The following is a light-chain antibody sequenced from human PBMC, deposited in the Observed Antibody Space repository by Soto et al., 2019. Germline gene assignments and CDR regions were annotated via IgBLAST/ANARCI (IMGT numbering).Light chain of an antibody. CDR1: QSISSW. CDR2: DAS. J-gene: IGKJ1*01. CDR3: HHYEAYSPT. Sequence: DIQMTQSPSTLSASVGDRVTITCRASQSISSWLAWYQQKPGKAPNLLIYDASRLEDGVPSRFSGSGSGTEFTRITSSLQPDDFVTYYCHHYEAYSPTFGQGTKVDI. V-gene: IGKV1-5*01.